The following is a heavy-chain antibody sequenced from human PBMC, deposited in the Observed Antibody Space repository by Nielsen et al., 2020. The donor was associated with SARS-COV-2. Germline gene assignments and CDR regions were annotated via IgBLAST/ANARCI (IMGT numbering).Heavy chain of an antibody. CDR2: VPHSGST. J-gene: IGHJ6*03. V-gene: IGHV4-4*02. CDR3: ARGHLVVVPSPILGLGPFFYSFYLDV. D-gene: IGHD2-2*02. Sequence: SDTLSLTCAVSGGSVSSNDWWTWVRQSPGNGLEWIGEVPHSGSTNYSPSLKSRVTLSMDKSRRQFSLRLASVSAADTAVYFCARGHLVVVPSPILGLGPFFYSFYLDVWGKGTTVIVSS. CDR1: GGSVSSNDW.